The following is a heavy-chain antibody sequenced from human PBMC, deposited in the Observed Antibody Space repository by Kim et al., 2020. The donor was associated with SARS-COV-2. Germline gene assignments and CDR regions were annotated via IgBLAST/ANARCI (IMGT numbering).Heavy chain of an antibody. V-gene: IGHV3-15*01. D-gene: IGHD3-22*01. J-gene: IGHJ4*02. CDR2: IKSKTDGGTS. CDR3: TTDPYYYDSSGYYDY. CDR1: GFTFSNAW. Sequence: GGSLRLSCAASGFTFSNAWMRWVRQAPGKGLEWVGRIKSKTDGGTSDYAAPVKGRFTISRDDSKNTLYLQMNCLKTEDTAVYYCTTDPYYYDSSGYYDYWGQGTLVTVSS.